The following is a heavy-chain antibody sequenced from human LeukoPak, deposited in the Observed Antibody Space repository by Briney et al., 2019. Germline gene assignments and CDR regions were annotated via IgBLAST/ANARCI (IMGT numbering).Heavy chain of an antibody. D-gene: IGHD2-2*02. CDR2: VYYSGST. V-gene: IGHV4-39*01. J-gene: IGHJ5*02. CDR3: ARHPPRDCSSSSCYKRWFDP. Sequence: SETLSLTCTVSGGSISSSDSYWGWIRQPPGKGLEWIGSVYYSGSTYYYPSLKSRVTISVDTSKNQFSLKLNSVTAADTAVYYCARHPPRDCSSSSCYKRWFDPWGQGTLVTVSS. CDR1: GGSISSSDSY.